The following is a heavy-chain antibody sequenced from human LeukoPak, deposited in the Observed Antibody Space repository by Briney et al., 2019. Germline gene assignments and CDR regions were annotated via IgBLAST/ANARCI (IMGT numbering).Heavy chain of an antibody. CDR2: FDPEDGET. Sequence: ASVNVSCKVSGYTLTELSMHWVRQAPGKGLEWMGGFDPEDGETIYAQKFQGRVTMTEDTSTDTAYMELSSLRSEDTAVYYCATHSSGYVFWFDPWGQGTLVTVSS. D-gene: IGHD3-22*01. J-gene: IGHJ5*02. CDR1: GYTLTELS. CDR3: ATHSSGYVFWFDP. V-gene: IGHV1-24*01.